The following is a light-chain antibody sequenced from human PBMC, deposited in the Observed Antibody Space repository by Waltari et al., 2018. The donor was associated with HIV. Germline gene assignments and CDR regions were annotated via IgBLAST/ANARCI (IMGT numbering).Light chain of an antibody. V-gene: IGKV1-33*01. CDR3: QQYENLPYS. Sequence: DIQMTQSPSSLSASVGDRVTITCQASHYLYNYLSWYQQKPGKAPKLLIYDASNLETGVSSRFSGSGYGTEFSFTISSLQPEDIATYYCQQYENLPYSFGQGTNLEI. J-gene: IGKJ2*03. CDR2: DAS. CDR1: HYLYNY.